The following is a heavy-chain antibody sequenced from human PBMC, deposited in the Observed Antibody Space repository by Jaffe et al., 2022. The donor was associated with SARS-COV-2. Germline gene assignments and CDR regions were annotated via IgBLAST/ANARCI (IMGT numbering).Heavy chain of an antibody. CDR2: IRSKAYGGTT. CDR1: GFTFGDYG. Sequence: EVQLVESGGGLVKPGRSLRLSCTASGFTFGDYGMGWFRQAPGKGLEWVGFIRSKAYGGTTDYAASVRGRFSISREDSKHFAYLQLNSLKSEDTAVYYCARANCRGGSCFDYWGQGTLVTVSS. V-gene: IGHV3-49*05. J-gene: IGHJ4*02. D-gene: IGHD2-15*01. CDR3: ARANCRGGSCFDY.